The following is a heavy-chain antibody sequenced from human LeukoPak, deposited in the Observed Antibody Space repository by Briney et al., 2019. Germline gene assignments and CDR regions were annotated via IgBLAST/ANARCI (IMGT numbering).Heavy chain of an antibody. CDR1: GGTFSSYA. Sequence: ASVKVSCKASGGTFSSYAISWVRQAPGQGLEWMGWISAYNGNTNYAQKLKGRVTMTTDTSTSTAYMELRSLRSDDTAVYYCARGEGIAAAEYYFDYWGQGTLVTVSS. D-gene: IGHD6-13*01. CDR2: ISAYNGNT. CDR3: ARGEGIAAAEYYFDY. V-gene: IGHV1-18*01. J-gene: IGHJ4*02.